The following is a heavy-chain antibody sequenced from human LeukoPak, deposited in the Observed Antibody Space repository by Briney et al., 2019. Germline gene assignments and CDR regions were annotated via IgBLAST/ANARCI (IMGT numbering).Heavy chain of an antibody. Sequence: PGGSLRLSCAASGFTFSSYGMHWVRQAPGKGLEWVAVISYDGSNKYYADSVKGRFTISRDNSKNTLYLQMNSLRAEDTAVYYCAKALIGADAFDIWGQGTMVTVSS. D-gene: IGHD3-22*01. CDR2: ISYDGSNK. CDR3: AKALIGADAFDI. J-gene: IGHJ3*02. V-gene: IGHV3-30*18. CDR1: GFTFSSYG.